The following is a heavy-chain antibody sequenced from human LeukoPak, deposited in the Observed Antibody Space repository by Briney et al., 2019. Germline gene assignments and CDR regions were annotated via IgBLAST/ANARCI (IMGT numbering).Heavy chain of an antibody. V-gene: IGHV4-4*07. CDR3: ARGRYIVLMVYAQTDYYFDY. CDR2: IYTSGST. CDR1: GGSISSYY. J-gene: IGHJ4*02. Sequence: SETLSLTCTVSGGSISSYYWSWIRQPAGKGLEWIGRIYTSGSTNYNPSLKSRVTMSVDTSKNQFSLKLSSVTAADTAVYYCARGRYIVLMVYAQTDYYFDYWGQGTLVTVSS. D-gene: IGHD2-8*01.